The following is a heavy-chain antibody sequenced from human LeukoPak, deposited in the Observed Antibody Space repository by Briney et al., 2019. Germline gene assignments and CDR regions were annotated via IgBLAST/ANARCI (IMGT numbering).Heavy chain of an antibody. V-gene: IGHV3-30*04. D-gene: IGHD3-22*01. CDR2: ISYDGSNK. CDR1: GATFSSYA. CDR3: ARGRGVSSGYYSPFDY. J-gene: IGHJ4*02. Sequence: GGSLRLCCAASGATFSSYAMPWVRQAPGKGLEWVAVISYDGSNKYYADSVKGRFTISRDNSKNTLYLQMNSLRAEDTAVYYCARGRGVSSGYYSPFDYWGQGTLVTVSS.